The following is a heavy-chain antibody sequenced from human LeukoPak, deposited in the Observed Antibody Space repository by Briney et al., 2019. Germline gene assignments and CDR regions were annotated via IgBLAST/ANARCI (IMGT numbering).Heavy chain of an antibody. CDR2: INPSGGST. D-gene: IGHD6-13*01. Sequence: PGGSLRLSCAASGYTFTSYYMHWVRQAPGQGREWMGIINPSGGSTSYAQKFQGRVTMNRDMSTSTVYMELSSLRSEDTAVYYCARGPPYSSSGSNYYYYYMDVWGKGTTVTVSS. J-gene: IGHJ6*03. V-gene: IGHV1-46*01. CDR1: GYTFTSYY. CDR3: ARGPPYSSSGSNYYYYYMDV.